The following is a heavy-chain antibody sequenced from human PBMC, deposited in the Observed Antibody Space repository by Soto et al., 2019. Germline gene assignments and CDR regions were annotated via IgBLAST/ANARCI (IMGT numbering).Heavy chain of an antibody. V-gene: IGHV3-11*01. CDR2: ISSSGSTI. J-gene: IGHJ4*02. CDR3: ARGAQIVVVVAADANFDY. D-gene: IGHD2-15*01. CDR1: GFTFSDYY. Sequence: QVQLVESGGGLVKPGGSLRLSCAASGFTFSDYYMSWIRQAPGKGLEWVSYISSSGSTIYYADSVKGRFTISRDNAKKSLYLQMNSLRAEDTAMYYCARGAQIVVVVAADANFDYWGQGTLVTVSS.